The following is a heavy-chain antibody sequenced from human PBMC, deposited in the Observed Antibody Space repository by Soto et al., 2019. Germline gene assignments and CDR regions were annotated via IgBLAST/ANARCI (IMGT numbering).Heavy chain of an antibody. J-gene: IGHJ3*02. D-gene: IGHD3-22*01. CDR3: ASLYDSSGYYYRDDAFDI. CDR1: GYSFSSYC. Sequence: GESLKISCKGSGYSFSSYCIGWVRQMPGKGLEWMGIIYPGDSDTRYSPSFQGQVTISADKSISTAYLQWSSLKASDTAMYYCASLYDSSGYYYRDDAFDIWGQGTMVTVSS. V-gene: IGHV5-51*01. CDR2: IYPGDSDT.